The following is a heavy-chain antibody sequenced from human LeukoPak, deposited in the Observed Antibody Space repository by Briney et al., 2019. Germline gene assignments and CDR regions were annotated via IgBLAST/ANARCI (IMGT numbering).Heavy chain of an antibody. CDR2: INPRDGSI. CDR3: ARAIYCSGGSCHWEFDY. V-gene: IGHV1-46*01. D-gene: IGHD2-15*01. J-gene: IGHJ4*02. Sequence: ASVKVSCTASGYTVTSYYMHWVRQAPGQGLEWVGIINPRDGSISYAQKFQGSVTMTRATSTSTVYMELSSLSSEDTAVYYCARAIYCSGGSCHWEFDYWGQGTLVTVSS. CDR1: GYTVTSYY.